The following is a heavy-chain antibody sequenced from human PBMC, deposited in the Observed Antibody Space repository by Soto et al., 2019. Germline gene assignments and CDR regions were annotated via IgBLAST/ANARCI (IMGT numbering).Heavy chain of an antibody. V-gene: IGHV4-59*01. CDR1: GGSLSSYY. CDR2: VYFSGNT. CDR3: GSVRPSGYVLS. D-gene: IGHD6-25*01. Sequence: SQTLSLTCTVSGGSLSSYYWTCIRQSPWKGLEWIGYVYFSGNTNYNPSLKSRVTISIDTSKSQFSLRLASVTAADTAFYYCGSVRPSGYVLSWGQGTMVTVSS. J-gene: IGHJ5*02.